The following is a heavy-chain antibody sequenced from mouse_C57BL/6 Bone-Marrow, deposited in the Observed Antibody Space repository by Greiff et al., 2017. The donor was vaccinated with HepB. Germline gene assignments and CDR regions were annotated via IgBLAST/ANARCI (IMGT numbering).Heavy chain of an antibody. V-gene: IGHV1-81*01. CDR1: GYTFTSYG. D-gene: IGHD6-1*01. J-gene: IGHJ3*01. Sequence: VKLMESGAELARPGASVKLSCKASGYTFTSYGISWVKQRTGQGLEWIGEIYPRSGNTYYNEKFKGKATLTADKSSSTAYMELRSLTSEDSAVYFCASLQPAWFAYWGQGTLVTVSA. CDR2: IYPRSGNT. CDR3: ASLQPAWFAY.